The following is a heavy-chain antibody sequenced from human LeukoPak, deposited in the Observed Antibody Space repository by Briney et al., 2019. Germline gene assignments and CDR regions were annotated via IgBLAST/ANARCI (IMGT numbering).Heavy chain of an antibody. V-gene: IGHV3-64*01. CDR3: ARENYYFDY. CDR1: GFTFSSYA. J-gene: IGHJ4*02. Sequence: PGGSLRLCCAASGFTFSSYAMHWVRQAPGKGLEYVSAISSNGGSTYYANSVKGRFTISRDNSKNTLYLQMGSLRAEDMAVYYCARENYYFDYWGQGTLVTVSS. CDR2: ISSNGGST.